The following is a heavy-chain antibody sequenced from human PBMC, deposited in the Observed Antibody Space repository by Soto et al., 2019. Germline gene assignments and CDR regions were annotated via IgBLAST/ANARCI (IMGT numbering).Heavy chain of an antibody. CDR2: ISRDGSHK. Sequence: GGSLRLSCAASGFSFRNYAIHWVRQAPGKGLEWVAVISRDGSHKYYLDSVKGRFTISRDNSKDTVNLLMNSLRDDDSAMYYCARSRNSAVADSFDFWGQGTLVTVSS. D-gene: IGHD1-26*01. V-gene: IGHV3-30*04. CDR3: ARSRNSAVADSFDF. J-gene: IGHJ4*02. CDR1: GFSFRNYA.